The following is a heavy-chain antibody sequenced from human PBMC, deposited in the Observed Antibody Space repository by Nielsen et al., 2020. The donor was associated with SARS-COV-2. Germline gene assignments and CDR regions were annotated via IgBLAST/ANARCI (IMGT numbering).Heavy chain of an antibody. CDR2: ISASGGST. CDR3: ARDPESYDILTDYGMDV. V-gene: IGHV3-23*01. D-gene: IGHD3-9*01. J-gene: IGHJ6*02. CDR1: GFTFTNYG. Sequence: GESLKISCAASGFTFTNYGMTWVRQDPGKGLEWVSTISASGGSTFYTDSVKGRFTISRDSFKNTLYLQMNSLRAEDTAVYYCARDPESYDILTDYGMDVWGQGTTVTVSS.